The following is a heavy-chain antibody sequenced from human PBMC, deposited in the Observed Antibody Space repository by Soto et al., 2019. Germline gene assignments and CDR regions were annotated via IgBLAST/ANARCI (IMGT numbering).Heavy chain of an antibody. V-gene: IGHV3-23*01. Sequence: GGSLRLSCTAAGFTFSGYGMRWVRQAPGKGLEWVSAISGSGGSTYYADSVKGRFTISRDNSKNTLYLQMNSLRAEDTAVYYCAKDHPAMGIYYYYGMDVWGQGTTVTVSS. CDR1: GFTFSGYG. D-gene: IGHD6-13*01. J-gene: IGHJ6*02. CDR3: AKDHPAMGIYYYYGMDV. CDR2: ISGSGGST.